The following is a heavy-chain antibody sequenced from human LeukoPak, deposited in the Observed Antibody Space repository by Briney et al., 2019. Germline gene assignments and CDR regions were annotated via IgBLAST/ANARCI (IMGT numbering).Heavy chain of an antibody. CDR3: ARGDGYYYGSGSYCDF. J-gene: IGHJ4*02. D-gene: IGHD3-10*01. V-gene: IGHV3-66*01. Sequence: PGGSLRLSCAASGFTFSNYAMTWVRQAPGKGLEWVSVIYSGGSTYYAASVKGRFTISRDKSNNTLYLEMNSLRAEDTAVYYCARGDGYYYGSGSYCDFWGQGTLVTVSS. CDR2: IYSGGST. CDR1: GFTFSNYA.